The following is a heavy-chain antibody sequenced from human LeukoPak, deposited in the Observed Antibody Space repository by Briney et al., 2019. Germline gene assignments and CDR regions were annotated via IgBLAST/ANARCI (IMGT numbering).Heavy chain of an antibody. CDR2: ISGSGDST. CDR1: GFTFSSYA. J-gene: IGHJ6*02. CDR3: ARGWELLYWYGMDV. V-gene: IGHV3-23*01. D-gene: IGHD1-26*01. Sequence: GGSLRLSCAASGFTFSSYAMSWVRQAPGKGLEWVSAISGSGDSTYYGDSVKGRFTISRDNSKNTLYLQVNNLRAEDTAVYYCARGWELLYWYGMDVWGQGTTVTVSS.